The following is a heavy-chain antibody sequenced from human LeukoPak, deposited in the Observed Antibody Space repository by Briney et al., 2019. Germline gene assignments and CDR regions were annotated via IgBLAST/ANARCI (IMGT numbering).Heavy chain of an antibody. J-gene: IGHJ4*02. Sequence: GGSLRLSCAASGFIFRNYWMHWVRQAPGKGLVWVARINPNGITTTYTDSVKGRFTISRDNAKNTLYLQMNSLRAEDTAVYYCARGLGRGTADYWGQGTLVTVSS. V-gene: IGHV3-74*01. D-gene: IGHD3-10*01. CDR1: GFIFRNYW. CDR2: INPNGITT. CDR3: ARGLGRGTADY.